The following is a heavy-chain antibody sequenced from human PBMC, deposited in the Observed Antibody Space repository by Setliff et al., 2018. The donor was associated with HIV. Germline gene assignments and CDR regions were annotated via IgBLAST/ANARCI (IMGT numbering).Heavy chain of an antibody. CDR1: GYTLTTYG. V-gene: IGHV7-4-1*02. D-gene: IGHD1-26*01. Sequence: ASVKVSCKASGYTLTTYGISWVRQAPGQGLEWMGWINTETGNPMYAQSFTGRFVFSLDTSVSTAYLQINSLKTEDTAMYYCARVGSYWSTFDYWGQGALVTVSS. CDR2: INTETGNP. J-gene: IGHJ4*02. CDR3: ARVGSYWSTFDY.